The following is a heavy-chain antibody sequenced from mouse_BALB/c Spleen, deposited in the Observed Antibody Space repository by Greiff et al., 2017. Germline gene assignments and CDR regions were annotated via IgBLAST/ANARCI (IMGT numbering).Heavy chain of an antibody. CDR3: ARYGGNYPYYYAMDY. Sequence: EVKVVESGGGLVKPGGSLKLSCAASGFTFSSYAMSWVRQSPEKRLEWVAEISSGGSYTYYPDTVTGRFTISRDNAKNTLYLEMSSLRSEDTAMYYCARYGGNYPYYYAMDYWGQGTSVTVSS. CDR2: ISSGGSYT. V-gene: IGHV5-9-4*01. J-gene: IGHJ4*01. CDR1: GFTFSSYA. D-gene: IGHD1-1*02.